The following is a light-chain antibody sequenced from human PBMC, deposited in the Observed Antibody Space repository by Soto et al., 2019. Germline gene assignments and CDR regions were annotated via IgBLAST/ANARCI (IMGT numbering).Light chain of an antibody. CDR1: SSDVGGYTY. CDR3: CSNADSSTYV. CDR2: EVS. J-gene: IGLJ1*01. Sequence: QSVLTEPASVSGSPGQSIPISCTGTSSDVGGYTYVSWYQQHPGKAPKLMIYEVSNRPSGVSDRFSGSKSGNTASLTISGLQAEDEADYYCCSNADSSTYVFGTGTKVNVL. V-gene: IGLV2-14*01.